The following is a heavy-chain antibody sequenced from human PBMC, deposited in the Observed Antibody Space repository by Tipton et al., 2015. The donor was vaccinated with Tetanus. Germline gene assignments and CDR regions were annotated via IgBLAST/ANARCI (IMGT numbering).Heavy chain of an antibody. CDR2: IFPQFGTS. CDR1: GGSFKTYA. CDR3: VREINGGNSGYDYYFDN. D-gene: IGHD5-12*01. Sequence: QSEAEVKKPGSSVRVSCKTSGGSFKTYAISWVRQAPGQGLEWMGGIFPQFGTSNYAPRFQDRVTMTADTSTDTVFMDLRSLRSDDAAVYYCVREINGGNSGYDYYFDNWGQGTLVTVSA. J-gene: IGHJ4*02. V-gene: IGHV1-69*06.